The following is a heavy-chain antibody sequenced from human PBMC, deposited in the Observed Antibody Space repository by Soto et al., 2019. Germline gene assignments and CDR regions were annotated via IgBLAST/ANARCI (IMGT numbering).Heavy chain of an antibody. Sequence: DVQLVESGGGLIQPGGSLRLSCAASGFTVSGKKYLSWVRQAPGKGLEWVSALYDVDGTYYADSVKGRFTTSADSSKSIVYLQMNGLRPDDTAVYYCASWHVRDHAYDIWGQGTAVTVSS. J-gene: IGHJ3*02. V-gene: IGHV3-53*01. CDR1: GFTVSGKKY. CDR2: LYDVDGT. D-gene: IGHD4-17*01. CDR3: ASWHVRDHAYDI.